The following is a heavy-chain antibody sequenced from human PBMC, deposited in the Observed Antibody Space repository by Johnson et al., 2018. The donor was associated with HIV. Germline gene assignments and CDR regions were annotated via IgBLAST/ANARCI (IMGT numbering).Heavy chain of an antibody. D-gene: IGHD4-17*01. CDR2: INWNGGST. J-gene: IGHJ3*01. V-gene: IGHV3-20*04. Sequence: EQLVESGGGVVQPGRSLRLSCAASGFTFDDYGMSWVRQAPGQGLEWVSGINWNGGSTGYADSVKGRFTISRDNAKNSLYLQMNSLSAEDTALYYCATLTVRSRGCEVWGPGTKVTVSS. CDR1: GFTFDDYG. CDR3: ATLTVRSRGCEV.